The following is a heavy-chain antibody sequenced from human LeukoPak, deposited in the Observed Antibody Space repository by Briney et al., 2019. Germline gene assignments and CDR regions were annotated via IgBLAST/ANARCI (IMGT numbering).Heavy chain of an antibody. Sequence: GSSVKVSCKASGGTFSSYAISWVRQAPGQGLEWMGGIIPIFGTANYAQKFQGRVTITADESTSTAYMELSSLRSEDTAVYYCARDGAIAAAGTVYNWFDPWGQGTLVTVSS. V-gene: IGHV1-69*01. CDR1: GGTFSSYA. CDR3: ARDGAIAAAGTVYNWFDP. D-gene: IGHD6-13*01. J-gene: IGHJ5*02. CDR2: IIPIFGTA.